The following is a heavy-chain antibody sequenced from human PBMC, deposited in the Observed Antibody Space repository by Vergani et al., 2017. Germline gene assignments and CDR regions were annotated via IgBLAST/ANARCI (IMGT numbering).Heavy chain of an antibody. CDR1: GGSISSGDYY. CDR3: ASTDIVATSGAFDI. J-gene: IGHJ3*02. D-gene: IGHD5-12*01. Sequence: QPHLQESGPGLVKPSQTLSLTCTVSGGSISSGDYYWSWIRQPPGKGLEWIGYIYYSGSTYYNPSLKSRVTISVDTSKNQFSLKLSSVTAADTAVYYCASTDIVATSGAFDIWGQGTMVTVSS. V-gene: IGHV4-30-4*08. CDR2: IYYSGST.